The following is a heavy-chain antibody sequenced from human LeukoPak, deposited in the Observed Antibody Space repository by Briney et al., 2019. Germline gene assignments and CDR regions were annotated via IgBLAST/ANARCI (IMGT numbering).Heavy chain of an antibody. CDR1: GYTFTGYY. V-gene: IGHV1-46*01. D-gene: IGHD6-6*01. CDR2: INPSGGST. Sequence: ASVKVSCKASGYTFTGYYMHWVRQAPGQGLEWMGIINPSGGSTSYAQKFQGKVTMTRDTSTSTVYMELSSLRSEDTAVYYCARDYGRELAARPNNWFDPWGQGTLVTVSS. CDR3: ARDYGRELAARPNNWFDP. J-gene: IGHJ5*02.